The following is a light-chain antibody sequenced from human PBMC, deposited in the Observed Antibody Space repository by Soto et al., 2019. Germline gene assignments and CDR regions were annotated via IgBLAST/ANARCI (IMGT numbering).Light chain of an antibody. J-gene: IGKJ5*01. CDR1: QDISSW. V-gene: IGKV1-12*01. CDR3: QESEXFXIS. Sequence: DIQMTQSPSSVSASVGDRVTITCRASQDISSWLAWYQQKPGKAPKLLISTASSLQSGVPSRFTGSGSGTDFTLIISSLQPDDFATXXXQESEXFXISFGQGRLLEIK. CDR2: TAS.